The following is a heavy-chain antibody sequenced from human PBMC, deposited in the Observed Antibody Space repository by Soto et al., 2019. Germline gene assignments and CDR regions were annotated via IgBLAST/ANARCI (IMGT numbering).Heavy chain of an antibody. CDR2: ISGSGGST. Sequence: EVQLLESGGGLVQPGGSLRLSCAASGFTFSSYAMSWVRQAPGKGLEWVSAISGSGGSTYYADSVKGRFTISRDNSNNTLYLQMNSLRAEDTAVYYCAKVDDILTGYNYYYYMDVWGKGTTVTVSS. D-gene: IGHD3-9*01. CDR1: GFTFSSYA. CDR3: AKVDDILTGYNYYYYMDV. J-gene: IGHJ6*03. V-gene: IGHV3-23*01.